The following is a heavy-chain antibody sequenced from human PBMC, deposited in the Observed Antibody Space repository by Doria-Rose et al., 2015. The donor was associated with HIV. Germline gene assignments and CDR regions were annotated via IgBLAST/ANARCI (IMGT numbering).Heavy chain of an antibody. CDR1: GVSLSSPGMG. V-gene: IGHV2-26*01. D-gene: IGHD6-13*01. Sequence: GPVLVKPTETLTLTCTVSGVSLSSPGMGVSWIRQPPGKALEWLANIFSDDERSYKTSLKSRLTLSRGTYKSQEVLTMTDMDPVDTATYYCARIKSSRWYHKYYFDFWGQGTLVLVSA. CDR2: IFSDDER. J-gene: IGHJ4*02. CDR3: ARIKSSRWYHKYYFDF.